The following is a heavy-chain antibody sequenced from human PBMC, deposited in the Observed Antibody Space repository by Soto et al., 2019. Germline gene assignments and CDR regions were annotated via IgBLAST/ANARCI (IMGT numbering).Heavy chain of an antibody. J-gene: IGHJ3*02. CDR3: ARERPGDEGEGVDI. CDR2: LYSGGST. Sequence: EVQLVETGGGLIQPGGSLRLSCAASGLTVSSNYMNWVRQAPGKGLEWVSVLYSGGSTHYAGSVKGRFIISRDNSKNTLYLQMNSLRDEDTAVYYCARERPGDEGEGVDIWGHGTMVTGSS. CDR1: GLTVSSNY. V-gene: IGHV3-53*02. D-gene: IGHD3-10*01.